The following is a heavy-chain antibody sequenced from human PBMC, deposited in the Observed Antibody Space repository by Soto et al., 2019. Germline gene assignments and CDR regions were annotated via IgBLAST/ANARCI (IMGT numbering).Heavy chain of an antibody. CDR2: ISSSSSYI. CDR3: ARDLRIAVAHASY. CDR1: GFTFSSYS. Sequence: GGSLRLSCAASGFTFSSYSMNWVRQAPGKGLEWVSSISSSSSYIYYADSVKGRFTISRDNAKNSLYLQMNSLRAEDTAVYYCARDLRIAVAHASYWGQGTRVTVSS. D-gene: IGHD6-19*01. J-gene: IGHJ4*02. V-gene: IGHV3-21*01.